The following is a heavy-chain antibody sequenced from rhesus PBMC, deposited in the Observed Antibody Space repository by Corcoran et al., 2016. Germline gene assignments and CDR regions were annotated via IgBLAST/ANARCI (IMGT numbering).Heavy chain of an antibody. V-gene: IGHV4-169*01. J-gene: IGHJ4*01. CDR3: ARLVYSSGWEFDY. CDR2: IYGSGSST. Sequence: QLQLQESGPGLVKPSETLSVTCAVSGGSISSNYWSWIRQPPGQGLEWIGRIYGSGSSTNYNPSLKSRVTLSVDTSKNQLSLKLSSVTAADTAVYYCARLVYSSGWEFDYWGQGVLVTVSS. CDR1: GGSISSNY. D-gene: IGHD6-31*01.